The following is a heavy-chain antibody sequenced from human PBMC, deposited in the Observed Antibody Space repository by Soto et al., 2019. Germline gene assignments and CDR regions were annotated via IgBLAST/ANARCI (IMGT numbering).Heavy chain of an antibody. Sequence: PGGSLRLSCAASGFTFSSYAMSWVRQAPGKGLEWVSAISGSGGSTYYADSVKGRFTISRDNSKNTRYLQMNSLRAEDTAIYYCARPGGYCSSTSCYYSWFDPWGQGTLVTVPQ. V-gene: IGHV3-23*01. CDR1: GFTFSSYA. CDR2: ISGSGGST. J-gene: IGHJ5*02. D-gene: IGHD2-2*01. CDR3: ARPGGYCSSTSCYYSWFDP.